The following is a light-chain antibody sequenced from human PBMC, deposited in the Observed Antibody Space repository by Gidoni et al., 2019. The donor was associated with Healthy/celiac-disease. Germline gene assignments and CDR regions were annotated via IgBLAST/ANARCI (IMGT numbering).Light chain of an antibody. CDR1: QGISCY. V-gene: IGKV1-9*01. Sequence: DIQLTQSPSFLSASVGDRVTISCRASQGISCYLAWYQQKPGKAPKLLFYAASTLQSGVPSRFGGSESGTEFTLTISNLQPEDFATYYCQQLNSYPQITFGQGTRLEIK. J-gene: IGKJ5*01. CDR3: QQLNSYPQIT. CDR2: AAS.